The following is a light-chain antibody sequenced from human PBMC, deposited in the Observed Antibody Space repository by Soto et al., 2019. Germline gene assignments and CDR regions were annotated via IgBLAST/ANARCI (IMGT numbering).Light chain of an antibody. Sequence: DIQMTQSPSTLSASIGDRVTITCRASQSISNWLAWYQQKPGKAPKVLISDASSLENGVPSRFSGSGSGTEFTLTISSLQPDDFATYYCLQYNDYPWTFGQGTEVEIK. CDR1: QSISNW. CDR3: LQYNDYPWT. CDR2: DAS. J-gene: IGKJ1*01. V-gene: IGKV1-5*01.